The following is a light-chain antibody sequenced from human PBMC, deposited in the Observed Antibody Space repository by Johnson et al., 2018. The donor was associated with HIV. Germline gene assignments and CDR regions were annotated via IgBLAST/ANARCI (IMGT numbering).Light chain of an antibody. V-gene: IGLV1-51*02. CDR2: ENS. Sequence: QFVLTQPPSVSAAPGQRVSISCSGSSSNIGNNYVSWYQQLPGTAPKLLIYENSTRPPGIPDRFSGPKSGTSATLAITGPQTGDEADYYCGAWDSSLCAYVFGTGTQVTV. J-gene: IGLJ1*01. CDR3: GAWDSSLCAYV. CDR1: SSNIGNNY.